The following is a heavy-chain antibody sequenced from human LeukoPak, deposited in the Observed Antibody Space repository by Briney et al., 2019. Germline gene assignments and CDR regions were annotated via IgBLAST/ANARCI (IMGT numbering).Heavy chain of an antibody. Sequence: PSETLSLTCAVYGGSFSGYSWSWIRQPPGKWLEWIGEINHSGSTNYNPSLKSRVTISVDTSKNQFSLKLSSVTAADTAVYYCARAGGVIAAAGIFDYWGQGTLVTVSS. J-gene: IGHJ4*02. CDR1: GGSFSGYS. D-gene: IGHD6-13*01. CDR2: INHSGST. V-gene: IGHV4-34*01. CDR3: ARAGGVIAAAGIFDY.